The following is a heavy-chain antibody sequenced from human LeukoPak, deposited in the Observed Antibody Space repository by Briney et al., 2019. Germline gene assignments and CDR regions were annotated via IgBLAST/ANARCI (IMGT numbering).Heavy chain of an antibody. J-gene: IGHJ4*02. Sequence: GGSLRLSCVASGFTFNHYGMNWVRQAPGKGLEWVSIISGSGDSAFCADSVKGRFTISRDNSKNTLYLQMNSLRAEDTAIYYCAQKRGGYTPFDYWGQGTLVTVSS. V-gene: IGHV3-23*01. CDR2: ISGSGDSA. CDR1: GFTFNHYG. CDR3: AQKRGGYTPFDY. D-gene: IGHD5-12*01.